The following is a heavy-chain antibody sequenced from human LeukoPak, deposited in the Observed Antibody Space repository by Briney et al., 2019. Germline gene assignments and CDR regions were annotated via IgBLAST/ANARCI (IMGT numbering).Heavy chain of an antibody. V-gene: IGHV4-59*06. CDR1: GFTFSNYE. CDR3: ARTIAAAGKTYYFDY. CDR2: IYYSGST. Sequence: LRLSCAASGFTFSNYEMNWVRQAPGKGLEWIGYIYYSGSTYYNPSLKSRVTISVDTSKNQFSLKLSSVTAADTAVYYCARTIAAAGKTYYFDYWGQGTLVTVSS. J-gene: IGHJ4*02. D-gene: IGHD6-13*01.